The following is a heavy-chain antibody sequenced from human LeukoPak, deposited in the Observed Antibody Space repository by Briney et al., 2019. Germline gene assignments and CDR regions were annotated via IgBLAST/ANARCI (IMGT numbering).Heavy chain of an antibody. V-gene: IGHV3-21*01. CDR1: GFTFSSYS. CDR2: ISSSSSYI. J-gene: IGHJ5*02. Sequence: GGSLRLSCAASGFTFSSYSMNWVRQAPGEGLEWVSSISSSSSYIYYADSVRGRFTISRDNAKNSLYLQKNSLRAEDTAVYYCARDPGNWFDPWGQGTLVTVSS. CDR3: ARDPGNWFDP.